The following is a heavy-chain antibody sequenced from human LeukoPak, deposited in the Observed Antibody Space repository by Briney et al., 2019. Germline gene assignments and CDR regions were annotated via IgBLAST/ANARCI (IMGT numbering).Heavy chain of an antibody. D-gene: IGHD5-18*01. V-gene: IGHV1-69*04. J-gene: IGHJ4*02. CDR3: ARDRGGYSYGISFDY. CDR2: IIPIFGIA. CDR1: GGTFSSYA. Sequence: ASVKVSCKASGGTFSSYAISWVRQAPGQGLEWMGRIIPIFGIANYAQKFQGRVTITADKSTSTAYMELSSLRSEDTAVYYCARDRGGYSYGISFDYWGQGILVTVSS.